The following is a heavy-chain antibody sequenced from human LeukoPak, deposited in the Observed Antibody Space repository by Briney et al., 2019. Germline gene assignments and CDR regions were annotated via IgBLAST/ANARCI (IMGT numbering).Heavy chain of an antibody. CDR3: ARETTIFGVVIAAYKD. CDR2: INPNSGGT. CDR1: GYTFTGYY. J-gene: IGHJ3*01. Sequence: ASVKVSCKASGYTFTGYYMHWVRQAPGQGLEWMGRINPNSGGTNYAQKFQGRVTMTRDTSISTAYMELSRLRSDDTAVYYCARETTIFGVVIAAYKDWGQGTMVTVSS. V-gene: IGHV1-2*06. D-gene: IGHD3-3*01.